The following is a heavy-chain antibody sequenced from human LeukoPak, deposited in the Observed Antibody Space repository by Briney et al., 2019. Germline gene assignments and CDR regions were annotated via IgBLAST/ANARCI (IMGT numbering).Heavy chain of an antibody. CDR2: IWYDGSNK. CDR1: GFTFSSYG. V-gene: IGHV3-33*01. D-gene: IGHD4-17*01. Sequence: GGSLRLSCAASGFTFSSYGMHWVRQAPGKGLEWVAVIWYDGSNKYYADSVKGRFTISRDNSKNTLYLQMNSLRAEDTAVYYCARSPRWYGDYDAFDIWGQGTMVTVSS. CDR3: ARSPRWYGDYDAFDI. J-gene: IGHJ3*02.